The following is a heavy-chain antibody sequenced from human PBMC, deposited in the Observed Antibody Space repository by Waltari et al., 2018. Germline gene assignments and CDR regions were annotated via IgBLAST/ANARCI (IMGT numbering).Heavy chain of an antibody. V-gene: IGHV3-15*01. CDR1: GFTFSTAW. Sequence: EVQLVESGGGLVKPGGSLRFSCAAPGFTFSTAWMSLVRQAPGKGLEWVGRIKSKTDGGTTDYAAPVKGRFTISRDDSKNTLYLQMNSLKTEDTAVYYCTTGLDGPGHNAFDIWGQGTMVTVSS. D-gene: IGHD2-2*01. CDR2: IKSKTDGGTT. CDR3: TTGLDGPGHNAFDI. J-gene: IGHJ3*02.